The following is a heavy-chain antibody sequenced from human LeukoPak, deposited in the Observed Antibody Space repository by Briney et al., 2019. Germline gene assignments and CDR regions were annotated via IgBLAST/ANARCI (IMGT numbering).Heavy chain of an antibody. Sequence: SETLSLTCTVSGGSISSGGYSWSWIRQHPGKGLEWIGYIYYSGSTYYNPSLKSRVTISVDTSKNQFSLKLSSVTAADTAVYYCARYDPYDSSGYYYYWGQGTLVTVSS. CDR2: IYYSGST. CDR3: ARYDPYDSSGYYYY. J-gene: IGHJ4*02. CDR1: GGSISSGGYS. D-gene: IGHD3-22*01. V-gene: IGHV4-31*03.